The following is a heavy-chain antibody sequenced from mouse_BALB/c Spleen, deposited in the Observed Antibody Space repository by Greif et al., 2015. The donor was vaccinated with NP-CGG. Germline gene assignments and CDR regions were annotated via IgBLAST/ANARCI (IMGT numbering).Heavy chain of an antibody. J-gene: IGHJ2*01. V-gene: IGHV5-9-3*01. CDR3: ARRGTEPGYFDY. CDR2: ISSGGSYT. D-gene: IGHD2-14*01. Sequence: EVQLVESGGGLVKPGGSLKLSCAASGFTFSSYAMSWVRQTPEKRLEWVATISSGGSYTYYPDSVKGRFTISRDNAKNSLYLQMSSLRSEDTAMYYCARRGTEPGYFDYWGQGTTLTVSS. CDR1: GFTFSSYA.